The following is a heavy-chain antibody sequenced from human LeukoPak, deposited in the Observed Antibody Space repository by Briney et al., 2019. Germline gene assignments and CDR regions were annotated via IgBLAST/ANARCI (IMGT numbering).Heavy chain of an antibody. CDR3: AKDDRWEYQLLFTN. Sequence: GGSLRLSCAASGFTFSSYGMHWVRQDPGKGLEWVSSISGSGGSTYYADSVKGRFTISRDNSKNTLYLQMNSLRAEDTAVYYCAKDDRWEYQLLFTNWGQGTLVTVSS. V-gene: IGHV3-23*01. D-gene: IGHD2-2*01. CDR2: ISGSGGST. CDR1: GFTFSSYG. J-gene: IGHJ4*02.